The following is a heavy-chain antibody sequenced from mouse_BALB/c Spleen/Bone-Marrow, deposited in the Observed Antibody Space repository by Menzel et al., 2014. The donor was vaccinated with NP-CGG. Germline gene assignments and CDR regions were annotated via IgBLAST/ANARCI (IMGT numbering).Heavy chain of an antibody. CDR3: ARCYYGNYFDY. J-gene: IGHJ2*01. V-gene: IGHV1S81*02. CDR1: GYTFTSYW. CDR2: INPSNGRT. Sequence: GAELVKPGASVKLSCKASGYTFTSYWMHWVKQRPGQGLEWIGEINPSNGRTDYNEKFKSKATLTVDKSSSTAYMQLSSLTSEDSAVYYCARCYYGNYFDYWGQGTTLTVSS. D-gene: IGHD2-1*01.